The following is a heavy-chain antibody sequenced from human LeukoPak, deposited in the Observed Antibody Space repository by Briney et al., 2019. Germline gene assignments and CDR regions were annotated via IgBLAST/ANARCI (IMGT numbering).Heavy chain of an antibody. CDR1: GGSISNYY. Sequence: SETLSLTCTVSGGSISNYYWSWIREPPGEGLEWIGYIYYSGSTNYNPSLKSRVTISIDTSKNQFSLNLTSVTAADTAVYYCARGGLGGITAYSNYLFDYWGQGTLVTVSS. CDR2: IYYSGST. D-gene: IGHD4-11*01. CDR3: ARGGLGGITAYSNYLFDY. J-gene: IGHJ4*02. V-gene: IGHV4-59*08.